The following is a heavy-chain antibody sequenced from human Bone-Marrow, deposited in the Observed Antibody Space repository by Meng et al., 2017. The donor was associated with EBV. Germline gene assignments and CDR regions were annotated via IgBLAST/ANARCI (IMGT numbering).Heavy chain of an antibody. J-gene: IGHJ4*02. Sequence: QVQLQEVGPGLVKASGTMSLTCTVSGGSVSSGSYDWSWIRQPPGKGLEWIGYIYYSGSTNYNPSLKSRVTISVDTSKNQFYLKLSSVSAADTAVYYCATDRDSSGYYRGFDYWGQGTLVTVSS. CDR1: GGSVSSGSYD. CDR2: IYYSGST. CDR3: ATDRDSSGYYRGFDY. D-gene: IGHD3-22*01. V-gene: IGHV4-61*01.